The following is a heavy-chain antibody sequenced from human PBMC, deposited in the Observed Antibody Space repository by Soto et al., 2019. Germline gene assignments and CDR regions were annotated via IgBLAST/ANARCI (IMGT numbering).Heavy chain of an antibody. CDR1: GYTFTSYG. CDR2: ISAYNGNT. D-gene: IGHD3-3*01. Sequence: QVQLVQSGAEVKKPGASVKVSCKASGYTFTSYGISWVRQAPGQGLEWMGWISAYNGNTNYAQKLQGRVTMTTDTSTSTAYMELRSLRSDDTAVYYCARTYYDFWSGYDGDYYYYMDVWGKGTTVTVCS. J-gene: IGHJ6*03. CDR3: ARTYYDFWSGYDGDYYYYMDV. V-gene: IGHV1-18*01.